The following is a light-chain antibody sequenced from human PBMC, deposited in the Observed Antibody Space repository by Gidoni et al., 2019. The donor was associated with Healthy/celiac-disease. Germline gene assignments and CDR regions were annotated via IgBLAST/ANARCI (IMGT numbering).Light chain of an antibody. CDR1: QSVSSN. Sequence: EIVMTQSPATLSVSPGERATLSCRASQSVSSNLAWYQQKPGKAPRLLISGASTRATGSPARFSGSGSGTEFTLTISSLQSEDFAVYYCQQYNNWPPWTFGQGTKVEIK. CDR2: GAS. CDR3: QQYNNWPPWT. V-gene: IGKV3-15*01. J-gene: IGKJ1*01.